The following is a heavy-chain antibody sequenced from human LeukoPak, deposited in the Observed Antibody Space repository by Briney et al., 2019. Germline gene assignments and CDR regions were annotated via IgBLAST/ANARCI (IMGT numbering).Heavy chain of an antibody. CDR1: GGSISSYY. Sequence: PSETLSLTCTVSGGSISSYYWNWIRQPPGQGLEWIGYISNSGITKYNPSLKSRVTISLETSKNQFSLRLTSVTAADTAVYYCARGPVFFDYWGQGTLVTVSS. J-gene: IGHJ4*02. D-gene: IGHD1-14*01. CDR2: ISNSGIT. V-gene: IGHV4-59*01. CDR3: ARGPVFFDY.